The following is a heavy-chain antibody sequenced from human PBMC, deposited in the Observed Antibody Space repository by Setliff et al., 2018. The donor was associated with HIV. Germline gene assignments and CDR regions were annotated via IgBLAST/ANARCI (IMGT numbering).Heavy chain of an antibody. CDR1: GFTFSYYG. D-gene: IGHD6-13*01. CDR3: ARDHVAAAGTSAFDI. Sequence: SLKISCAASGFTFSYYGMHWVRQAPGKGLEWVAVIWYDGSNKYYGDSVKGRFTISRDNSKNTLYLLMNSLRAEDTAVYYCARDHVAAAGTSAFDIWGLGTMVTVSS. V-gene: IGHV3-33*01. J-gene: IGHJ3*02. CDR2: IWYDGSNK.